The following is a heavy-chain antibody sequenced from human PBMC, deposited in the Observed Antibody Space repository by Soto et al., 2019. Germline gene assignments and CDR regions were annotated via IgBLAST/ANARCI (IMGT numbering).Heavy chain of an antibody. V-gene: IGHV3-23*01. CDR1: GFTFRNYA. Sequence: GGSLRLSFAASGFTFRNYAMTWVRQAPGKGLEWVSGISVSGGSTYYADSVKGRFTVSRETSKSTVFLQMNSLRAEDTAVYFCAKGMYYYDSSGCRRFDYWGQGTLVTVSS. CDR3: AKGMYYYDSSGCRRFDY. J-gene: IGHJ4*02. CDR2: ISVSGGST. D-gene: IGHD3-22*01.